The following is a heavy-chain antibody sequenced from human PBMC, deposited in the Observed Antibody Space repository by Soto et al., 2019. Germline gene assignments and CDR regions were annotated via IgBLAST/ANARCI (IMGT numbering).Heavy chain of an antibody. V-gene: IGHV3-21*01. CDR3: ARGCEWCMTQFDP. CDR2: IRSSSSYI. D-gene: IGHD2-8*01. CDR1: GFTFSGYG. Sequence: EVQLVESGGGLVKPGGSLRLSCEASGFTFSGYGMNWVRQAPGKGREWVSSIRSSSSYIYYADSVKGRFTISRDNAKNSLYLQMNSLRAEDTAVYYCARGCEWCMTQFDPWGQGTLVTVSS. J-gene: IGHJ5*02.